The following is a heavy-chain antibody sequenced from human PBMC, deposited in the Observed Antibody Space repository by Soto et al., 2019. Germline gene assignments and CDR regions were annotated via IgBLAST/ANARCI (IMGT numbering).Heavy chain of an antibody. D-gene: IGHD3-3*01. CDR2: IYHGGNT. CDR3: ARGDFWSGYAYDY. J-gene: IGHJ4*02. Sequence: QLQLQESGSGLVKPSQTVSLTCGVSGGSISSGGYSWTWIRQPPGKGLEWIGYIYHGGNTYYNPSLKSRVIISVDRSKNQFSLKVNSVTAADTAVYYCARGDFWSGYAYDYWGQGTLVTVSS. V-gene: IGHV4-30-2*01. CDR1: GGSISSGGYS.